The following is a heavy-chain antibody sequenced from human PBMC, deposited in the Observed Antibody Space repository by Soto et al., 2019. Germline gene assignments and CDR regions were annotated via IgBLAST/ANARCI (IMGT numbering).Heavy chain of an antibody. Sequence: QVHLLLQSGAEVKKPGSSVKVSCKASGGTPSNSAISWVRQAPGQGLEWMGGIIPVFGLVKYAQNFQGRVTITADESKNTDYMELSSLRPEDTAVYYCAGGRIVVVGSRAYYGMDVWGQGTTVTVSS. CDR1: GGTPSNSA. J-gene: IGHJ6*02. D-gene: IGHD3-22*01. CDR2: IIPVFGLV. CDR3: AGGRIVVVGSRAYYGMDV. V-gene: IGHV1-69*01.